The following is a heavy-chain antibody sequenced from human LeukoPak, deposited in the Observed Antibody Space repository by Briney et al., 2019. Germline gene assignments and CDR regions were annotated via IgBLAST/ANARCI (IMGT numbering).Heavy chain of an antibody. Sequence: PGGSLRLSCAASGFTFSSYSMNWVRQAPGKGLEWVSSISSSSSYIYYADSVKGRFTISRDNAKNSLYLQMNSLRAEDTAVYYCARVGAVAGIHYYYYGMDVWGQGTTVTVSS. J-gene: IGHJ6*02. V-gene: IGHV3-21*01. CDR3: ARVGAVAGIHYYYYGMDV. D-gene: IGHD6-19*01. CDR1: GFTFSSYS. CDR2: ISSSSSYI.